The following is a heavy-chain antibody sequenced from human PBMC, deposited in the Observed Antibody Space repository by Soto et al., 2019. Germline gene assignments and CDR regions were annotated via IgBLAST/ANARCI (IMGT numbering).Heavy chain of an antibody. Sequence: SDTLSLTCTDSGCSISSYYWSWIRQPPWKGLEWIGYIYYSGSTNYNPSLKSRVTISVDTSKNQFSLKLSSVTAADTAVYYCARCRLAYAEVNWFDPWGQGTLVTVS. CDR2: IYYSGST. V-gene: IGHV4-59*07. J-gene: IGHJ5*02. CDR1: GCSISSYY. D-gene: IGHD4-17*01. CDR3: ARCRLAYAEVNWFDP.